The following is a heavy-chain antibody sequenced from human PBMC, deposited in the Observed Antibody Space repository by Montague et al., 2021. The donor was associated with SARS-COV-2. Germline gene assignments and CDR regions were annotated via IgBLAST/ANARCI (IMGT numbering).Heavy chain of an antibody. D-gene: IGHD2-2*01. CDR1: GYSISSSNW. CDR2: IYYSGSI. CDR3: ARSPCSSTSCYAGWFDP. J-gene: IGHJ5*02. Sequence: SETLSLTCAVSGYSISSSNWGGWIRQPPGKGLEWIGYIYYSGSIYYNPSLKSRVTMSVDTSKNQFSLKLSSVTAVDTAVYYCARSPCSSTSCYAGWFDPWGQGTLVTVSS. V-gene: IGHV4-28*05.